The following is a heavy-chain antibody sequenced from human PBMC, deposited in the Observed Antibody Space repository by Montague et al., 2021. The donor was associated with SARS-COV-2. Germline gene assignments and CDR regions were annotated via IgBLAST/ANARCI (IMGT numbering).Heavy chain of an antibody. CDR3: ARERFLPGYSEIGY. V-gene: IGHV3-30*04. J-gene: IGHJ4*02. Sequence: LRLSCAASGFTFSSYAMHWVRQAPGKGLEWVAVISYDGSNKYYADSVKGRFTISRDNSKNTLYLQMNSLRAEDTAVYYCARERFLPGYSEIGYWGQGTLVTVSS. D-gene: IGHD5-18*01. CDR2: ISYDGSNK. CDR1: GFTFSSYA.